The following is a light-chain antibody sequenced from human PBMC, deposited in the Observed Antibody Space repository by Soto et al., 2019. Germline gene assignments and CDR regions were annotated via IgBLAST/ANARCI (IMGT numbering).Light chain of an antibody. CDR3: QQYYSDPQT. CDR2: AAS. Sequence: AIRMTQSPSSFSASTGDRVTITCRASQGISSYLAWYQQKPGKAPKLLIYAASTLQSGVPSRFSGSVSGTDFTLTISCLQSEDFSTYYCQQYYSDPQTFGQGTKVEIK. J-gene: IGKJ1*01. CDR1: QGISSY. V-gene: IGKV1-8*01.